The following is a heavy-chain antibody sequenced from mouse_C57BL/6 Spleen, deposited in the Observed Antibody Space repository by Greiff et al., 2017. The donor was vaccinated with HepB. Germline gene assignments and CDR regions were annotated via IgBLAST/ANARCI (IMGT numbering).Heavy chain of an antibody. CDR1: GYTFTDYY. Sequence: EVQLQQSGPELVKPGASVKISCKASGYTFTDYYMNWVKQSHGKSLEWIGDINPNNGGTSYNQKFKGKATLTVDKSSSTAYMELRSLTSEDSAVYYCVGPYDYDWGFAYWGQGTLVTVSA. J-gene: IGHJ3*01. CDR3: VGPYDYDWGFAY. D-gene: IGHD2-4*01. CDR2: INPNNGGT. V-gene: IGHV1-26*01.